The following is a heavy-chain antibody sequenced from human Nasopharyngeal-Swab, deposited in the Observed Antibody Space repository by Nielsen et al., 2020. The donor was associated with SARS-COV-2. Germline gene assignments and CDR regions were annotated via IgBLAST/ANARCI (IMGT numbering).Heavy chain of an antibody. J-gene: IGHJ6*02. CDR2: INWNGGST. Sequence: GESLKISCAASGFTFDDYGMSWVRQAPGQGLEWVSGINWNGGSTGYADSVKGRFTISRDNAKNSLYLQMNSLRAEDTALYHCARDNGSGSLPYYGMDVWGQGTTVTVSS. CDR1: GFTFDDYG. CDR3: ARDNGSGSLPYYGMDV. V-gene: IGHV3-20*01. D-gene: IGHD3-10*01.